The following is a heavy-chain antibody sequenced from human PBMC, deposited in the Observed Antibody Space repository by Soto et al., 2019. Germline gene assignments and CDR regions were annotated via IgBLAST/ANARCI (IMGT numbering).Heavy chain of an antibody. Sequence: SETLSLTCTVSGGSISSYYWSWIRQPPGKGLEWIGYIYYSGSTNYNPSLKSRVTISVDTSKNQFSLKLSSVTAADTAVSYCARSYCTNGVCYRRTTYYMGVWGKGTTVTVSS. V-gene: IGHV4-59*01. CDR2: IYYSGST. J-gene: IGHJ6*03. CDR1: GGSISSYY. D-gene: IGHD2-8*01. CDR3: ARSYCTNGVCYRRTTYYMGV.